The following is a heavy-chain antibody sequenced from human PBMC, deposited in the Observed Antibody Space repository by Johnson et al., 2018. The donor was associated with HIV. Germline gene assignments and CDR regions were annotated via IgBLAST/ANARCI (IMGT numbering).Heavy chain of an antibody. CDR2: ISYDGSNK. D-gene: IGHD4-23*01. CDR3: ARERGYFGNPAFDI. Sequence: QMQLVESGGDVVQPGRSLRLSCAASGFTFSSYAMHWVRQAPGKGLEWVAVISYDGSNKYYADSVKGRFTISRDNSKNTLYLQMNSLRTEDTAMYYCARERGYFGNPAFDIWGQGTMVTVSS. J-gene: IGHJ3*02. V-gene: IGHV3-30-3*01. CDR1: GFTFSSYA.